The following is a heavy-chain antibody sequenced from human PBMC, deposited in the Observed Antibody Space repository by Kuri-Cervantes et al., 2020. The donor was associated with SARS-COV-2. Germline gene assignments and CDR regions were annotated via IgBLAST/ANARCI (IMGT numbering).Heavy chain of an antibody. CDR3: ARDKEGHGSGSYDWFDP. D-gene: IGHD3-10*01. CDR1: GYTFTSYG. Sequence: ASVKVSCKASGYTFTSYGISWVRQAPGQGLEWMGWMNPNSGNTGYAQKFQGRVTMTRNTSISTAYMELSSLRSEDTAVYYCARDKEGHGSGSYDWFDPWGLGTLVTVSS. CDR2: MNPNSGNT. V-gene: IGHV1-8*02. J-gene: IGHJ5*02.